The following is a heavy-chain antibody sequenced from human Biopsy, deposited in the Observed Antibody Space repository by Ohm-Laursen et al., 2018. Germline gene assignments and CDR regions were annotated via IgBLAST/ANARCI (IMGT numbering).Heavy chain of an antibody. D-gene: IGHD3-22*01. CDR1: GDSISSYY. CDR2: VYYTGCT. V-gene: IGHV4-59*01. J-gene: IGHJ2*01. Sequence: SDTLSLTCTVSGDSISSYYWSWIRQPPGKGLVWIGYVYYTGCTDYNPSLQSRVTISVDTSKNHFSLRLRSVTPADTAIYYCSRDRGYYSDRTVPGYFDLWGRGTLVTVSS. CDR3: SRDRGYYSDRTVPGYFDL.